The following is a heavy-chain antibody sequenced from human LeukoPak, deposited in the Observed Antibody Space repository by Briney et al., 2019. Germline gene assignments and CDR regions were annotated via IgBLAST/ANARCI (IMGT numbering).Heavy chain of an antibody. J-gene: IGHJ4*02. CDR2: MHYSGII. CDR1: GGSISSSSYY. CDR3: ARGGIAAALRTFYYFDY. Sequence: SETLSLTCTVSGGSISSSSYYWGWIRQPPGKGLEWTGRMHYSGIIHYNPSLKSRVTISVDTSKNQFSLKLSSVTAADTAVYYCARGGIAAALRTFYYFDYWGQGTLVTVSS. V-gene: IGHV4-39*01. D-gene: IGHD6-13*01.